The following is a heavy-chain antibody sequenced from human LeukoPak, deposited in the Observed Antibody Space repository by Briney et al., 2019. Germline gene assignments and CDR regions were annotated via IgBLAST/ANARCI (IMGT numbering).Heavy chain of an antibody. J-gene: IGHJ4*02. CDR2: ISGSGGST. CDR3: AKDRYYYDSSGYCFDY. Sequence: GGSLRLSCAASGFTFSSYAMSWVRQAPGKGLEWVSAISGSGGSTYYADSVKGRFTISRDNSKNTLYLQMNSLRAEDTAVYYCAKDRYYYDSSGYCFDYWGQGTLVTVSS. CDR1: GFTFSSYA. V-gene: IGHV3-23*01. D-gene: IGHD3-22*01.